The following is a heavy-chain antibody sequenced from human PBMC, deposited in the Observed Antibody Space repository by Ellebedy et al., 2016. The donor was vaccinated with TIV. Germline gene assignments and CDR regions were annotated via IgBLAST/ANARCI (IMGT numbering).Heavy chain of an antibody. D-gene: IGHD4-23*01. V-gene: IGHV3-23*01. CDR3: ARDPVGLGPAFDI. CDR2: ISGSGGNP. Sequence: PGGSLRLSCAASGLTFSSNAMSWVRQAPGKGLEWVSSISGSGGNPYYSDSVKGRLTISRDNSKDTLYLQVNSLRAEDTAVYYCARDPVGLGPAFDIWGQGTMVTVSS. J-gene: IGHJ3*02. CDR1: GLTFSSNA.